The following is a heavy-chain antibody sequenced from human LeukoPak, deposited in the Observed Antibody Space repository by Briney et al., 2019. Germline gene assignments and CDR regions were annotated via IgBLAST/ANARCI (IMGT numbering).Heavy chain of an antibody. CDR3: ARVRGQLWLRAAFDI. CDR1: GYTFTGYY. J-gene: IGHJ3*02. D-gene: IGHD5-18*01. Sequence: ASVKVSCKASGYTFTGYYMHWVRQAPGQGLEWMGWINPNSGGTNYAQKFQGRVTMTRDTSISTAYMELSRLRSDDTAVYYCARVRGQLWLRAAFDIWGQGTMVTVSS. V-gene: IGHV1-2*02. CDR2: INPNSGGT.